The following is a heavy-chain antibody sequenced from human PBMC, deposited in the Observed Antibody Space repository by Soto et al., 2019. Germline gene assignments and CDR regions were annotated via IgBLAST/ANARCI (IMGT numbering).Heavy chain of an antibody. Sequence: GGSLRLSCEVSGLTFNTSGMHWVRQAPGKGLEWLAVISYDGATQYYGDTVKGRFTISRDNSKNTLFLHMGRLRAEDTAMYYCATKARVKNYLYYGMDVWGLGTTVTVSS. J-gene: IGHJ6*02. CDR1: GLTFNTSG. CDR2: ISYDGATQ. V-gene: IGHV3-30*03. CDR3: ATKARVKNYLYYGMDV. D-gene: IGHD2-21*01.